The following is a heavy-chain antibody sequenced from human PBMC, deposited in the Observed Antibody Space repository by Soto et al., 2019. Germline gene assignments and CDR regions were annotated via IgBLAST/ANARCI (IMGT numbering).Heavy chain of an antibody. V-gene: IGHV4-61*03. D-gene: IGHD3-10*01. J-gene: IGHJ4*02. CDR1: GGSVSSGSYC. Sequence: SETLSLTCTVSGGSVSSGSYCWSWIRQPPGKGLEWIGYIYNSGRTNYNPSLKGQVTISVDTTKNHFSLRMSSVTAPETAVYYCARESDSRSYYFDYWGRGTLVTVSS. CDR2: IYNSGRT. CDR3: ARESDSRSYYFDY.